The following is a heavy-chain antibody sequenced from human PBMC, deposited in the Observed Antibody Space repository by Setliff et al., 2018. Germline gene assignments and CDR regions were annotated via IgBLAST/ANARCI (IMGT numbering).Heavy chain of an antibody. CDR2: IIPILGIA. V-gene: IGHV1-2*02. Sequence: ASVKVSCKASGDPFNAYGVSWVRQAPGQGLEWMGGIIPILGIANYAQRFQGRVTMTRDTSISTAYMELSSLRSDDTAVYYCARFSGHNYGSFDSWGQGTLVTVSA. J-gene: IGHJ4*02. D-gene: IGHD5-18*01. CDR1: GDPFNAYG. CDR3: ARFSGHNYGSFDS.